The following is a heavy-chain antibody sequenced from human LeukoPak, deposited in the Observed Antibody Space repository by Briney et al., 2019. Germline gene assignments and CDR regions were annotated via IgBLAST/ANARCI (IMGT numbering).Heavy chain of an antibody. Sequence: GGSLRLSCAVSGFIVSSNYMSWVRQAPGKGLEWVSAISGSGGSTYYADSVKGRFTISRDNSKNTLYLQMNSLRAEDTAVYYCAKAIFGVGHYFDYWGQGTLVTVSS. D-gene: IGHD3-3*01. J-gene: IGHJ4*02. CDR2: ISGSGGST. V-gene: IGHV3-23*01. CDR1: GFIVSSNY. CDR3: AKAIFGVGHYFDY.